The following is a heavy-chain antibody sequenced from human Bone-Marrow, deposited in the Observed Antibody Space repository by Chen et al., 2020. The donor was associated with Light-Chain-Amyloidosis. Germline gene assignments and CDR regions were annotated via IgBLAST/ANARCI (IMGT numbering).Heavy chain of an antibody. Sequence: VQLVESGGGVVQPGGSLRLSCAASGFTFSRHGMHWVRQSPGKGLEWVGFIRSNADGAMTELVASVDGRFFMSRDESRGVFYLEINSLKIEDTGMYFCARWYGYGPWGQGTLVTVSS. J-gene: IGHJ5*02. CDR1: GFTFSRHG. D-gene: IGHD5-12*01. CDR3: ARWYGYGP. CDR2: IRSNADGAMT. V-gene: IGHV3-49*04.